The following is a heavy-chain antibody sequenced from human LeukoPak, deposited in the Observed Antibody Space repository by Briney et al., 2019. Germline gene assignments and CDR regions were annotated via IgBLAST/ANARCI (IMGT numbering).Heavy chain of an antibody. Sequence: PGGSLRLSCAASRFTFSNYAMTWVRQAPGKGLEWVSTITNSGGNTYYADSVKGRFTISRDNSKNTLYLQMNSLRAEDTAVYYCARHYYYASGNYFDYWGQGTLVTVSS. D-gene: IGHD3-10*01. CDR2: ITNSGGNT. CDR3: ARHYYYASGNYFDY. V-gene: IGHV3-23*01. CDR1: RFTFSNYA. J-gene: IGHJ4*02.